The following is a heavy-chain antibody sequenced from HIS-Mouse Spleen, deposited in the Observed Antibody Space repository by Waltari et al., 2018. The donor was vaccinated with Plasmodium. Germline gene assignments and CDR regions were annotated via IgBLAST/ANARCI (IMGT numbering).Heavy chain of an antibody. CDR2: INPNSGGT. Sequence: QVQLVQSGAEVTKPGASVKVSCKASGYTFTGYYMHWVRQAPGQGLAWMGWINPNSGGTNYAQKFQGRVTMTRDKSISTAYMELSRLRSDDTAVYYCARVLGYKAAAGTFVEYFQHWGQGTLVTVSS. J-gene: IGHJ1*01. V-gene: IGHV1-2*02. D-gene: IGHD6-13*01. CDR1: GYTFTGYY. CDR3: ARVLGYKAAAGTFVEYFQH.